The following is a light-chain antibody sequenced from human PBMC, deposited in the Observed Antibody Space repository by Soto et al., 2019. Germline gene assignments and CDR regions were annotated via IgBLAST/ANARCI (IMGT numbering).Light chain of an antibody. J-gene: IGKJ3*01. CDR1: QGISSY. CDR3: QQLNSYL. V-gene: IGKV1-9*01. Sequence: IQLTQSPSSLSASVGDRVTITCRASQGISSYLAWYQQKPGKAPKLLIYAASTLQSGVPSRFSGSGSGTGFTLTISSLQPEDFATYYCQQLNSYLFGPGTKVDIK. CDR2: AAS.